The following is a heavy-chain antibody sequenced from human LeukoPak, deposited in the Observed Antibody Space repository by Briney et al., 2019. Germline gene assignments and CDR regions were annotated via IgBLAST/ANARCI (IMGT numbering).Heavy chain of an antibody. D-gene: IGHD1-26*01. CDR2: IYTSGST. CDR3: ARDRFGGSYVDY. J-gene: IGHJ4*02. CDR1: GGSISSSSYY. V-gene: IGHV4-39*07. Sequence: PSETLSLTCTVSGGSISSSSYYWGWIRQPPGKGLEWIGRIYTSGSTNYNPSLKSRVTMSVDTSKNQFSLKLSSVTAADTAVYYCARDRFGGSYVDYWGQGTLVTVSS.